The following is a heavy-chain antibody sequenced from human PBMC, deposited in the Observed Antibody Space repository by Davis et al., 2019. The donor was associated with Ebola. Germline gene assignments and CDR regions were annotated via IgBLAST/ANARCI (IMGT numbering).Heavy chain of an antibody. CDR2: IYPGDSDT. D-gene: IGHD6-19*01. CDR1: GYTFTSYW. J-gene: IGHJ4*02. Sequence: KVSCKASGYTFTSYWIGWVRQMPGKGLEWMGIIYPGDSDTSYSPSFQGQVTISADKSISTAYLQWSSLKASDTAMYYCAAGDSSGWYYFDYWGQGTLVTVSS. V-gene: IGHV5-51*01. CDR3: AAGDSSGWYYFDY.